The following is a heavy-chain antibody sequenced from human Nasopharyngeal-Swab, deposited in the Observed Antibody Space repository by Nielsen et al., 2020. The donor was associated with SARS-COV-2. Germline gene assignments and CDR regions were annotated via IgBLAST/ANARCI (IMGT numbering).Heavy chain of an antibody. CDR1: GFTFSSYS. J-gene: IGHJ6*02. D-gene: IGHD3-3*01. Sequence: GESLKISCAASGFTFSSYSMNRVRQAPGKGLEWVSYIRSSSSYIYYADSVKGRFTISRDNAKNSLYLQMNSLRAEDTAVYYCARDGLDYDFWSAYFMDVWGQGTTVTVSS. V-gene: IGHV3-21*05. CDR2: IRSSSSYI. CDR3: ARDGLDYDFWSAYFMDV.